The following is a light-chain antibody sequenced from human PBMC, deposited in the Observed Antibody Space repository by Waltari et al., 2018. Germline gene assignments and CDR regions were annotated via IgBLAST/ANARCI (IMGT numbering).Light chain of an antibody. CDR1: QSIVVW. CDR3: QDYNSYT. J-gene: IGKJ1*01. V-gene: IGKV1-5*03. CDR2: KAS. Sequence: DIQVTQSPSTLSASVGDRVTITCRASQSIVVWLAWYQQKPGKAPKLLIYKASSLQSGVPSRFSGSGFGTEFTLTISSLQADDFATYYCQDYNSYTFGQGTKVEVK.